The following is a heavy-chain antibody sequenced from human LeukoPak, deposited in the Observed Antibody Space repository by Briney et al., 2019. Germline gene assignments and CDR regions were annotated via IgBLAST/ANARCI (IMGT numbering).Heavy chain of an antibody. Sequence: GGSLRLSCAASGFTVSTNYMSWVRQAPGKGLEWVSVIYSGGSTYYADSVKGRFTISRDNSKNTLYLQMNSLRAEDTAVYYCTRLWGDCGGDCYSHDYWGQGALVTVSS. J-gene: IGHJ4*02. CDR1: GFTVSTNY. D-gene: IGHD2-21*02. CDR3: TRLWGDCGGDCYSHDY. V-gene: IGHV3-53*01. CDR2: IYSGGST.